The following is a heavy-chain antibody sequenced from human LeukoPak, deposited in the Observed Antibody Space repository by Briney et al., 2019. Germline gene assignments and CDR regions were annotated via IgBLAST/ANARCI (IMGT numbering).Heavy chain of an antibody. CDR3: ARTTTTFDD. D-gene: IGHD4-11*01. V-gene: IGHV4-59*01. Sequence: PSETLSLTCTVSGGSISSYYWSWIRQPPGKGLEWIGYIYYSGSTNYNPSLKSRVTISVDTSKNQFSLKLSSVTAADTAVYYCARTTTTFDDWGQGTLVTVSS. J-gene: IGHJ4*02. CDR2: IYYSGST. CDR1: GGSISSYY.